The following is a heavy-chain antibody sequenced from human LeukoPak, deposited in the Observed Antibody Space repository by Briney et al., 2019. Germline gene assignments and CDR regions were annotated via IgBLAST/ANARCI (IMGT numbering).Heavy chain of an antibody. CDR2: INPNSGGT. Sequence: ASVKVSCKASGYTFTGYYMHWVRQAPGQGLEWMGWINPNSGGTNYAQKFQGRVTMTRDTSISTAYMELSRLRSDDTAVYYCARDGYCSGGSCYFPPYYFDYWGQGTLVTVSS. D-gene: IGHD2-15*01. V-gene: IGHV1-2*02. CDR1: GYTFTGYY. J-gene: IGHJ4*02. CDR3: ARDGYCSGGSCYFPPYYFDY.